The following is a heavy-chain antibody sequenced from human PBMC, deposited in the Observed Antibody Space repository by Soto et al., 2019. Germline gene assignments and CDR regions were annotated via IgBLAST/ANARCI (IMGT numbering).Heavy chain of an antibody. CDR3: ARTSISGWSIF. Sequence: GGSLRLSCAASGFTFSSYSMNWVRQAPGKGLEWVSSISSSSSYIYYADSVKGRFTISRDNAKNSLYLQMNSLRAEDTAVYYCARTSISGWSIFWGQGTRGPVSS. J-gene: IGHJ4*02. V-gene: IGHV3-21*01. CDR2: ISSSSSYI. CDR1: GFTFSSYS. D-gene: IGHD6-19*01.